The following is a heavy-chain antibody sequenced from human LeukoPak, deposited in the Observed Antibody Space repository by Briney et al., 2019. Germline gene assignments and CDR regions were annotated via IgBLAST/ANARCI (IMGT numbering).Heavy chain of an antibody. CDR3: ARVGSSWYLDHFDY. CDR1: GYTFTGYY. D-gene: IGHD6-13*01. CDR2: INPNSGGT. V-gene: IGHV1-2*02. J-gene: IGHJ4*02. Sequence: GASVKASCKASGYTFTGYYMHWVRQAPGQGLEWMGWINPNSGGTNYAQKFQGRVTMTRDTFISTAYMELSRLRSDDTAVYYCARVGSSWYLDHFDYWGQGTLVTVSS.